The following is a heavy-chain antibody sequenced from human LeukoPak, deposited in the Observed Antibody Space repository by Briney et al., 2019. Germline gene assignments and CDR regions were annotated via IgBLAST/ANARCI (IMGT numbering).Heavy chain of an antibody. CDR2: ISFDGTNK. V-gene: IGHV3-30-3*01. J-gene: IGHJ4*02. CDR1: GFTFSSYT. Sequence: GGSLRLPCAASGFTFSSYTMHWVRQAPGKGLEWVAVISFDGTNKYYADSVKGRFTISRDNSKNTLYLQMNSLRPEDKAVYYCARAPTPMTTVTTLGYWGQGTLVTVSS. CDR3: ARAPTPMTTVTTLGY. D-gene: IGHD4-17*01.